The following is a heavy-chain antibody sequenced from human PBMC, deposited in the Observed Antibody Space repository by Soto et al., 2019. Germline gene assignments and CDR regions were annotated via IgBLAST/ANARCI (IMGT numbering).Heavy chain of an antibody. D-gene: IGHD3-3*01. CDR1: GSTFTSRW. V-gene: IGHV3-74*01. J-gene: IGHJ6*03. Sequence: GGSLRLSCLTSGSTFTSRWMHWVRQAPGKGLVWVSRINSDGSNTDYAGSVKGRFTVSRDNAKSTLYLQMNSLRAEDTAVYFCASFWSASGYYYSMDVWGTGTTVTVSS. CDR2: INSDGSNT. CDR3: ASFWSASGYYYSMDV.